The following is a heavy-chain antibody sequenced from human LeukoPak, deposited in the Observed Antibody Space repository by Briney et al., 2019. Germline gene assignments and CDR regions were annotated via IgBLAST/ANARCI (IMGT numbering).Heavy chain of an antibody. V-gene: IGHV4-34*01. D-gene: IGHD3-10*01. CDR2: INHSGST. Sequence: SETLSLTCAVYGGSFSGYYWSWIRQPPGKGLEWIGEINHSGSTNYNPSLKSRVTISVDTSKNQFSLKLSSVTAADTAVYYCARLSGWPGAYWGQGTLVTASS. CDR3: ARLSGWPGAY. CDR1: GGSFSGYY. J-gene: IGHJ4*02.